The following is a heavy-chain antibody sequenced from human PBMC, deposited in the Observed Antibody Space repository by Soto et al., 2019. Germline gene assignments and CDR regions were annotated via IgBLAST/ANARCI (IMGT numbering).Heavy chain of an antibody. V-gene: IGHV4-61*01. CDR3: ARKRDFWSGNDAFDI. D-gene: IGHD3-3*01. Sequence: XATLSLTCTVSGGSVSSGSYYWSWIRQPPGKGLEWIGYMYYSGSTNYNPSLKSRVTISLDTSKNQFSLKLSSVTAADTAVYFCARKRDFWSGNDAFDIWGQGTMVTVSS. CDR1: GGSVSSGSYY. CDR2: MYYSGST. J-gene: IGHJ3*02.